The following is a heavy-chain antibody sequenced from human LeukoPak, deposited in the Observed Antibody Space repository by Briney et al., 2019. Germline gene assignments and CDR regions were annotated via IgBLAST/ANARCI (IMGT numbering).Heavy chain of an antibody. D-gene: IGHD6-13*01. V-gene: IGHV3-48*03. CDR2: ISSSGSTI. J-gene: IGHJ3*02. CDR3: AREWSSWQHAPFDI. CDR1: GFTFSSYE. Sequence: QSGGSLRLSCAASGFTFSSYEMNWVRQAPGKGLEWVSYISSSGSTIYYADSVKGRFTISRDNAKNSLYLQMNSLRAEDTAVYYCAREWSSWQHAPFDIWGQGTMVTVSS.